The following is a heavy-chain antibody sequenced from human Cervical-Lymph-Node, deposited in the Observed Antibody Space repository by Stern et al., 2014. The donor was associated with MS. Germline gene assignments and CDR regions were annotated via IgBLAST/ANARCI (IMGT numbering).Heavy chain of an antibody. CDR2: ITTHNGNT. CDR3: ARSSSWYFDF. J-gene: IGHJ4*02. D-gene: IGHD6-13*01. Sequence: EQLVESGNEVKKPGASAKVSCTASGYTFTSYGISWARQAPGQGLEWMGWITTHNGNTDYAQKVQDRVTLTTDTSTNTAYMELRSLRSDDTAVYYCARSSSWYFDFWGQGTLVTVSS. CDR1: GYTFTSYG. V-gene: IGHV1-18*01.